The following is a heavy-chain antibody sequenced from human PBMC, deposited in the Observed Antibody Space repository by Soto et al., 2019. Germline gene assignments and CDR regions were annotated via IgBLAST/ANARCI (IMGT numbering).Heavy chain of an antibody. J-gene: IGHJ4*02. V-gene: IGHV4-4*02. CDR3: ARVACSGGSCSSDY. CDR1: RGSISSDNW. CDR2: IYHTGRT. Sequence: QVQLQESGPRLVKPSGTLSLTCVVSRGSISSDNWWSWVRQPPGKGLQWIGEIYHTGRTNYAPSLKSRVIISIDKSNNQFSLNLNSVTAADTAVYYCARVACSGGSCSSDYWGQGTLVTVSS. D-gene: IGHD2-15*01.